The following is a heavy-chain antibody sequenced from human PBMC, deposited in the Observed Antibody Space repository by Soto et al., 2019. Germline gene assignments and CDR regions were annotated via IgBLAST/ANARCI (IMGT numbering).Heavy chain of an antibody. D-gene: IGHD2-15*01. CDR1: GGSISSGDYY. J-gene: IGHJ4*02. Sequence: PSETLSLTCTVSGGSISSGDYYWSWIRQPPGKGLEWIGYIYYSGSTYYNPSLKSRVTISVDTSKNQFSLKLSSVTAADTAVYYCAREWRSRVAKRFNYWGQGTLVTVSS. V-gene: IGHV4-30-4*01. CDR3: AREWRSRVAKRFNY. CDR2: IYYSGST.